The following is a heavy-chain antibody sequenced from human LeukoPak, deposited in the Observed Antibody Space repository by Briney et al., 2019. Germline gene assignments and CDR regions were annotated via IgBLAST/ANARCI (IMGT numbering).Heavy chain of an antibody. D-gene: IGHD3-22*01. J-gene: IGHJ5*02. Sequence: SETLSLTCAVYGGSFSGYYWSWIRQPPGKGLEWIGEINHSGSTNYNPSLKSRVTISVDTSKNQFSLKLSSVTAADTAVYYCARDGSYDSSGQPWGQGTLVTVSS. CDR3: ARDGSYDSSGQP. V-gene: IGHV4-34*09. CDR2: INHSGST. CDR1: GGSFSGYY.